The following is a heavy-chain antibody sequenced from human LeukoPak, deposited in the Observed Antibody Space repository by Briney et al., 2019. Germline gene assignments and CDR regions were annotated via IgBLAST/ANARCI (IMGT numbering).Heavy chain of an antibody. CDR2: VKPNSGGT. J-gene: IGHJ4*02. CDR3: ARDFRAPTPMAARRFDY. CDR1: GYTFTGYY. V-gene: IGHV1-2*02. D-gene: IGHD6-6*01. Sequence: GASVKVSCKASGYTFTGYYMHWVRQAPGQGLEWMGWVKPNSGGTNYAQKFQGRVTMTRDTSISTAYMELSRLRSDDTAVYYCARDFRAPTPMAARRFDYWGQGTLVTVSS.